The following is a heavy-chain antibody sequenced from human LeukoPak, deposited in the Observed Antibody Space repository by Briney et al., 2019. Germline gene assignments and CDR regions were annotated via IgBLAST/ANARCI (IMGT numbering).Heavy chain of an antibody. CDR3: ASRGQWLTPGGFDY. CDR1: GDSISSATYY. Sequence: SETLSLTCTVSGDSISSATYYWSWIRQHPGKGLEFIGYIYNSGRSTYYNPSLKRRPFISIDTSKNQFSLKLNSVTAADTAVYYCASRGQWLTPGGFDYWGQGTLVTVSS. D-gene: IGHD6-19*01. J-gene: IGHJ4*02. V-gene: IGHV4-31*03. CDR2: IYNSGRST.